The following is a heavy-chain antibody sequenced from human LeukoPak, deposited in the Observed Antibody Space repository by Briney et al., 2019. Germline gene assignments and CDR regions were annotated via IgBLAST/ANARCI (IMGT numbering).Heavy chain of an antibody. V-gene: IGHV3-9*03. Sequence: GGSLRLSCAASVFTFDEYAMHWVRQAPGKGLGWVSGICWNSGSIGYADSVKGRFTISRDNAKNSLYLQMNSLRAEDMGLYYCAKEYCSGGSCYRGAFDIWGQGTMVTVSS. J-gene: IGHJ3*02. CDR1: VFTFDEYA. CDR3: AKEYCSGGSCYRGAFDI. CDR2: ICWNSGSI. D-gene: IGHD2-15*01.